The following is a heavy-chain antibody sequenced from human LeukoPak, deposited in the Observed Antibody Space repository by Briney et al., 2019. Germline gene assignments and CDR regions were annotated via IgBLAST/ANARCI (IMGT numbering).Heavy chain of an antibody. V-gene: IGHV3-23*01. J-gene: IGHJ5*02. CDR1: GFTFSSYA. Sequence: GGSLRLSCAASGFTFSSYAMSWVRQAPGKGLEWVSVISGSGGGTYYADSVKGRFTISRDNSKNTLYLQMSSLRAEDTAVYYCARCSEFLRFGPWGQGTLVTVSS. D-gene: IGHD3-3*01. CDR3: ARCSEFLRFGP. CDR2: ISGSGGGT.